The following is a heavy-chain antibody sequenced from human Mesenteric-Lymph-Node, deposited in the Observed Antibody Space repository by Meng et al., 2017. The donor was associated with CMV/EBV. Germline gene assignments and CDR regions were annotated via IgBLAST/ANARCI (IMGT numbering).Heavy chain of an antibody. V-gene: IGHV3-20*04. CDR2: INWNGGST. CDR3: ARDHSRYCSSTSCYSGYYYYVMDV. J-gene: IGHJ6*02. CDR1: GFTFDDYG. Sequence: GGSLRLSCAASGFTFDDYGMSWVRQAPGKGLEWVSGINWNGGSTGYADSVKGRFTISRDNAKNSLYLQMNSLGAEDTAVYYCARDHSRYCSSTSCYSGYYYYVMDVWGQGTTVTVSS. D-gene: IGHD2-2*01.